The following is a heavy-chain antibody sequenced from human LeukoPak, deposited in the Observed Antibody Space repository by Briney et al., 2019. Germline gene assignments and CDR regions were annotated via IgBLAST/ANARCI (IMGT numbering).Heavy chain of an antibody. CDR3: ARQKWITMVRGVINWFDP. CDR2: IYYSGST. CDR1: GGSISSYY. V-gene: IGHV4-59*08. D-gene: IGHD3-10*01. Sequence: PSETLSLTCTVSGGSISSYYWSWIRQPPGKGLEWIGYIYYSGSTYYNPSLKSRVTISVDTSKSQFFLKLSFVTAADTAVYYCARQKWITMVRGVINWFDPWGQGTLVTVCS. J-gene: IGHJ5*02.